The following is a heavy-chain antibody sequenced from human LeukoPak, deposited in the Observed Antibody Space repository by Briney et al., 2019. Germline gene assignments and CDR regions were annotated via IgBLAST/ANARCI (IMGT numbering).Heavy chain of an antibody. J-gene: IGHJ5*02. CDR2: LYHSGST. V-gene: IGHV4-38-2*01. CDR3: ARGYCSSTSCYYP. CDR1: GYSISSGYY. D-gene: IGHD2-2*01. Sequence: PSETLSLTCAVSGYSISSGYYWGWIRQPPGKGLEWIGSLYHSGSTYYNPSLKSRATMSVDTSKNQFSLKLSSVTAADTAVYYCARGYCSSTSCYYPWGQGTLVTVSS.